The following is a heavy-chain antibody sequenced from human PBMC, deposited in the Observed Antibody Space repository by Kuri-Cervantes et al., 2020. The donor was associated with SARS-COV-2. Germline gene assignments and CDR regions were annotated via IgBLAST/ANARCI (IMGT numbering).Heavy chain of an antibody. CDR3: VKDKEDYYDSSGPYYYYGMDV. CDR1: GFTFSSYS. V-gene: IGHV3-48*02. D-gene: IGHD3-22*01. CDR2: ISSSSSTI. J-gene: IGHJ6*02. Sequence: GGSLRLSCAASGFTFSSYSMNWVRQAPGRGLEWVSYISSSSSTIYYADSVKGRFTISRDNAKNSLYLQMNSLGDEDTAVYYCVKDKEDYYDSSGPYYYYGMDVWGQGTTVTVSS.